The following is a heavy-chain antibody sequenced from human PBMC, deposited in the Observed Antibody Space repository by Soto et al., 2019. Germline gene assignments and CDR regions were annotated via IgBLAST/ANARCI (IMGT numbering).Heavy chain of an antibody. CDR3: TKVLGYCSGGNCFIFDY. D-gene: IGHD2-15*01. Sequence: EVQLVESGGGLVKPGGSLRLSCAASGFPFSKAWMSWVRQVPGKGLEWVGRIKSKADGGTTDYAAPVKGRFTISSDDSSNTLYLQMNSLKTEDTAVYYCTKVLGYCSGGNCFIFDYWGQGAVVTVSS. CDR2: IKSKADGGTT. CDR1: GFPFSKAW. J-gene: IGHJ4*02. V-gene: IGHV3-15*01.